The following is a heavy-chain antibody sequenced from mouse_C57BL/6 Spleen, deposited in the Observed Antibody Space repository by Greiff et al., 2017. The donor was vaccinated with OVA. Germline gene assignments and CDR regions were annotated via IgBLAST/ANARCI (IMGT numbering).Heavy chain of an antibody. D-gene: IGHD2-1*01. V-gene: IGHV3-6*01. CDR1: GYSITSGYY. J-gene: IGHJ1*03. CDR3: ASVRGNHWYFDV. CDR2: ISYDGSN. Sequence: EVQLQESGPGLVKPSQSLSLTCSVTGYSITSGYYWNWLRQFPGNKLEWMGYISYDGSNNYNPSLKNRISITRDTSKNQFFLKLNSVTTEDTATYYCASVRGNHWYFDVWGTGTTVTVSS.